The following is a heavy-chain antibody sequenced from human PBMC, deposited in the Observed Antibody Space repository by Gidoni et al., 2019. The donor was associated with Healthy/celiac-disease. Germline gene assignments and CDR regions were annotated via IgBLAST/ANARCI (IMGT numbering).Heavy chain of an antibody. J-gene: IGHJ6*02. Sequence: QVQLQQWGAGRLKTSETLSLTCAVSGGSFSGYYWSWIRQPPGKGLEWIGEINHSGSTNYNPSLKSRVTISVDTSKNQFALKLSSVTAADTAVYYCARGRVAARPYYYYYGMDVWGQGTTVTVSS. CDR1: GGSFSGYY. D-gene: IGHD6-6*01. V-gene: IGHV4-34*01. CDR3: ARGRVAARPYYYYYGMDV. CDR2: INHSGST.